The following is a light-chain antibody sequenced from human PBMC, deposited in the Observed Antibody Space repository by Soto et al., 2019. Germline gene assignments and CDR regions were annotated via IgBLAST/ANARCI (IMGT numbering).Light chain of an antibody. Sequence: IVLTQSPGTLSLSPGERATLSCRASQSVSSSYLARYQQKPGQAHRLLIYGASSRATGIPDRFSGSGSGTDFTLTISRLEPEDFAVYYCQQYGSSPRTCGQGTKVEIK. V-gene: IGKV3-20*01. CDR2: GAS. J-gene: IGKJ1*01. CDR3: QQYGSSPRT. CDR1: QSVSSSY.